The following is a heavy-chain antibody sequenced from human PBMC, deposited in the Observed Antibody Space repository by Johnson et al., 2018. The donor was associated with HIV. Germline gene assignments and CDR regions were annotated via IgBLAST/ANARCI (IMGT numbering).Heavy chain of an antibody. CDR2: INWNGGST. CDR3: AKNGGVGGGSSNGAFDI. CDR1: GFTFSSYA. D-gene: IGHD2-15*01. Sequence: VQLVESGGGVVQPGRSLRLSCAASGFTFSSYAMHWVRQAPGRGLEWVSGINWNGGSTGYADSVKGRFTISRDNSKNTLYLQMNSLRAEDTAVYYCAKNGGVGGGSSNGAFDIWGQGTMVTVSS. V-gene: IGHV3-NL1*01. J-gene: IGHJ3*02.